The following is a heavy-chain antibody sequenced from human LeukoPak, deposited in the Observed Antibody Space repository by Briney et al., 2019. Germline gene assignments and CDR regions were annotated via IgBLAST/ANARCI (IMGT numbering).Heavy chain of an antibody. V-gene: IGHV3-23*01. Sequence: GGSLRLSCAASGFTVSSNYMSWVRQAPGKGLVWFSAISGSGCSTDYADSLKGRFTISRDNSKNTLYLRLNSLRAEDPDVYYCAKEGALGPFDYWGQGTLVTVSS. CDR3: AKEGALGPFDY. D-gene: IGHD3-16*01. J-gene: IGHJ4*02. CDR1: GFTVSSNY. CDR2: ISGSGCST.